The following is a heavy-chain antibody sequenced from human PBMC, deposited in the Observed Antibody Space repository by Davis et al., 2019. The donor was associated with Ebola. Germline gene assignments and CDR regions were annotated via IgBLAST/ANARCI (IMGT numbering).Heavy chain of an antibody. CDR3: AKEGAARWAPTYFYYGMDV. CDR1: GFTFSTNW. Sequence: GESLKISCAASGFTFSTNWMSWVRQVPGKGPEWVAKIKEDGSQKYYADSVKGRFTISRDNSKNTLYLQMNSLRAEDTAVYYCAKEGAARWAPTYFYYGMDVWGKGTTVTVSS. J-gene: IGHJ6*04. V-gene: IGHV3-7*01. CDR2: IKEDGSQK. D-gene: IGHD6-6*01.